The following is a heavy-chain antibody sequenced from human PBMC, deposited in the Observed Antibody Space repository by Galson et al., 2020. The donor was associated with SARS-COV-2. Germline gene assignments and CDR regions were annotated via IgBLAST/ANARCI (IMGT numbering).Heavy chain of an antibody. V-gene: IGHV4-59*01. CDR2: IYYSGST. CDR3: ATLNYSANYYYYYMDV. J-gene: IGHJ6*03. D-gene: IGHD2-15*01. Sequence: SETLSLTCTVSGGSISSYYWSWIRQPPGKGLEWIGYIYYSGSTNYNPSLKSRVTISVDTSKNQFSLKLSSVTAADTAVYYCATLNYSANYYYYYMDVWGKGTTVTVSS. CDR1: GGSISSYY.